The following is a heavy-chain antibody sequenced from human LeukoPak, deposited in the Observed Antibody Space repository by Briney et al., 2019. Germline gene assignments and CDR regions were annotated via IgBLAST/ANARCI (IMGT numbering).Heavy chain of an antibody. V-gene: IGHV1-69*05. CDR2: IIPIFGTA. CDR1: GGTLSSYA. CDR3: AREGSQYYYDSGRDFDY. J-gene: IGHJ4*02. Sequence: SVRVSCKASGGTLSSYAISWVRQAPGQGLHWMGRIIPIFGTANYAQKFQGRVTITTDESTSTAYMELSSLRSEDTAVYYCAREGSQYYYDSGRDFDYWGQGTLVTVSS. D-gene: IGHD3-22*01.